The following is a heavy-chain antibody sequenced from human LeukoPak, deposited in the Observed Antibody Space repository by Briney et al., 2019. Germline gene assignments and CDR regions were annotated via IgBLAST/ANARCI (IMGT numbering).Heavy chain of an antibody. J-gene: IGHJ4*02. CDR2: INPNSGGT. CDR1: GYTFTGYY. Sequence: ASVKVSCKASGYTFTGYYMHWVRQAPGQGLEWMGWINPNSGGTDYAQKFQGRVTMTRDTSISTAYMELSRLRSDDTAVYYCARGIPYGSGVNDYWGQGTLVTVSS. D-gene: IGHD3-10*01. CDR3: ARGIPYGSGVNDY. V-gene: IGHV1-2*02.